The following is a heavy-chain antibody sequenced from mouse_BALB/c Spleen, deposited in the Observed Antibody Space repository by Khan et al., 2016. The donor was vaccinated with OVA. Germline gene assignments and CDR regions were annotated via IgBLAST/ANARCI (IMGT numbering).Heavy chain of an antibody. CDR1: GYTFTNDG. CDR2: INTYTGEP. J-gene: IGHJ4*01. Sequence: QIQLVQSGPELKKPGETVKISCKASGYTFTNDGMNWVKQAPGKGLKWMGWINTYTGEPTYADDFKGRFAFSLETSASTAYLQINNLKNEDMATSFCARPPYFSYVLVYWGQGTSVTVSS. V-gene: IGHV9-1*02. CDR3: ARPPYFSYVLVY. D-gene: IGHD2-10*01.